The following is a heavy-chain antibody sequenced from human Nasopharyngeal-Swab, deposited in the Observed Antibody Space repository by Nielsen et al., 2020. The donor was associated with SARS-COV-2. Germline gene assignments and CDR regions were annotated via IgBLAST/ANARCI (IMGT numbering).Heavy chain of an antibody. J-gene: IGHJ6*02. D-gene: IGHD2-2*01. V-gene: IGHV1-8*03. CDR3: ALPSAAYYYYGMDV. CDR2: MNPNSGNT. Sequence: WVRQAPGQGLEWMGWMNPNSGNTGYAQKFQGRVTITRNTSISTAYMELSSLRSEDTAVYYCALPSAAYYYYGMDVWGQGTTVPSP.